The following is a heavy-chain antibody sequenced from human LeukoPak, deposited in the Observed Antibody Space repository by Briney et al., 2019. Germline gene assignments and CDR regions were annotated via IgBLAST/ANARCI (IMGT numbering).Heavy chain of an antibody. CDR3: AKGGAATMRDGYNYYYYYMEV. CDR1: GITFSSHA. V-gene: IGHV3-23*01. CDR2: ISGSGGHT. Sequence: GGSLRLSCAASGITFSSHAMSWVRQAPGKGLDWVSLISGSGGHTYYGDSVKGRFTISRDNSTNRLYLQMNSLRPEDTAVYYCAKGGAATMRDGYNYYYYYMEVWGRGTTVTVSS. D-gene: IGHD5-24*01. J-gene: IGHJ6*03.